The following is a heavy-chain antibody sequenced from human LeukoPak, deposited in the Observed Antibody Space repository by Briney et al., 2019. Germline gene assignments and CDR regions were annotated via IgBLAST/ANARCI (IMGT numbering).Heavy chain of an antibody. CDR3: ARVNYYFDY. CDR2: IKQDGSEK. Sequence: GGSLRLSCAASGFTFSSYWMSWVRQAPGTGLEWVANIKQDGSEKYYVDSVKGRFTISREDAKNSLYLQMNSLRAEDTAVYYCARVNYYFDYWGQGTLVTVSS. J-gene: IGHJ4*02. V-gene: IGHV3-7*01. CDR1: GFTFSSYW.